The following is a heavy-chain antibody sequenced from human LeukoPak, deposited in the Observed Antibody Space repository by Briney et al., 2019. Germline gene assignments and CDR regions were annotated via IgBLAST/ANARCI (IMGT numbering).Heavy chain of an antibody. J-gene: IGHJ4*02. CDR3: ARFHWFPSRMHSRPDYYFDY. D-gene: IGHD6-13*01. CDR2: IKQDGSEK. Sequence: QAGGSLRLSCAASGFTFSSYWMSWVRQAPGKGLEWVANIKQDGSEKYYVDSVKGRFTISRDNAKNSLYLQMNSLRAEDTAVYYCARFHWFPSRMHSRPDYYFDYWGQGTLVTVSS. V-gene: IGHV3-7*03. CDR1: GFTFSSYW.